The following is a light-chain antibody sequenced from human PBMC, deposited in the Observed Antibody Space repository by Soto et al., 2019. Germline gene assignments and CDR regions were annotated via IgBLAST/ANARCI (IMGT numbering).Light chain of an antibody. CDR1: QSVTSNY. V-gene: IGKV3-20*01. Sequence: IVLTPCTGTRSWSPGEGAPFSFRISQSVTSNYLAWYQQEPCQAPRLLSLGASIRVTGIPDRFMFSGCGTDFTLTISRLEPEHFAVYYCQHYVTSLTTFCQGGKVDIK. CDR3: QHYVTSLTT. CDR2: GAS. J-gene: IGKJ1*01.